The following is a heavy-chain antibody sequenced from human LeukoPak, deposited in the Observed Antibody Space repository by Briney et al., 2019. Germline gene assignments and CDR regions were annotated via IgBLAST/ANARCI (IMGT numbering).Heavy chain of an antibody. D-gene: IGHD1-26*01. CDR2: INPIGGTT. V-gene: IGHV1-46*01. CDR3: ARVVGATWGGDFDY. Sequence: GASVRVSCKASGYTFTTYYIHWVRQAPGQGLEWMGIINPIGGTTDYAQKFQGRVTMTRDTSTSTVYMELSSLRSEDTAVYYCARVVGATWGGDFDYWGQGTLVTVSS. CDR1: GYTFTTYY. J-gene: IGHJ4*02.